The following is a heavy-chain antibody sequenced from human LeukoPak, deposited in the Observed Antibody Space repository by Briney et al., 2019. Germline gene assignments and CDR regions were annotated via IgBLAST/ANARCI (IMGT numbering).Heavy chain of an antibody. CDR3: ARGLLGYYYYYMDV. CDR2: MNPKTGTT. D-gene: IGHD2-21*01. CDR1: RFTFKTYD. J-gene: IGHJ6*03. V-gene: IGHV1-8*01. Sequence: ASVKVSCKASRFTFKTYDIHWVRQTCGQGLEWMAWMNPKTGTTGYATTFQGRISMTSNTSISTAYMELSSVRPEDTAIYYCARGLLGYYYYYMDVWGEGTTVTVSS.